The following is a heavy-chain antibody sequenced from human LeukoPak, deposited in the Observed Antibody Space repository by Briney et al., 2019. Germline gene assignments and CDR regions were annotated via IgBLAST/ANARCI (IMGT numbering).Heavy chain of an antibody. V-gene: IGHV4-61*01. CDR3: ATDYSNSYGMDV. Sequence: SETLSLTCTVSGGSVNSGSYFWSWIRQPPGKGLEWIGYIQNSARTNYNPSLESRVTISVDSSKDQFSLRLSSVTAADTAVYYCATDYSNSYGMDVWGQGTTVTVSS. D-gene: IGHD4-11*01. J-gene: IGHJ6*02. CDR2: IQNSART. CDR1: GGSVNSGSYF.